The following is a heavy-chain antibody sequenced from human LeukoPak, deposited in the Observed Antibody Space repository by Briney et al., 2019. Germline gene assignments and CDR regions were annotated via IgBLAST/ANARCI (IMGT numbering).Heavy chain of an antibody. CDR3: AREPCSGGSCYSNGGYFDY. Sequence: SETLSLTCTVSGGSISSSSYYWGWIRQPPGKGLEWIGSIYYSGSTYYNPSLKSRVTISVDTSKNQFSLKLSSVTAADTAVYYCAREPCSGGSCYSNGGYFDYWGQGTLVTVSS. CDR1: GGSISSSSYY. CDR2: IYYSGST. D-gene: IGHD2-15*01. J-gene: IGHJ4*02. V-gene: IGHV4-39*07.